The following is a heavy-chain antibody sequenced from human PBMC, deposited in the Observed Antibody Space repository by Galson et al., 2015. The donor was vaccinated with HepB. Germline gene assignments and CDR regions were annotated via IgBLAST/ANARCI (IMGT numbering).Heavy chain of an antibody. CDR1: GGSISSYY. V-gene: IGHV4-59*01. J-gene: IGHJ6*02. D-gene: IGHD3-3*01. CDR2: IYYSGST. Sequence: SETLSLTCTVSGGSISSYYWSWIRQPPGKGLEWIGYIYYSGSTNYNPSLKSRVTISVDTSKNQFSLKLSSVTAADTAVYYCARGYSGPITIFGVVNYGMDVWGQGTTVTVSS. CDR3: ARGYSGPITIFGVVNYGMDV.